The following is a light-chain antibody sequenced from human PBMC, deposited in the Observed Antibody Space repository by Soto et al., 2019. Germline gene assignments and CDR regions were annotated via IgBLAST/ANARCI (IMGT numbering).Light chain of an antibody. V-gene: IGKV3-15*01. CDR2: GAS. CDR1: QSVSSN. CDR3: QQYNNLPPWT. J-gene: IGKJ1*01. Sequence: ELVMTQSPATLSVSPGERATLSCRASQSVSSNLAWYQQKPRQAPRLLIYGASTRATGIPARFSGSGSGTEFPLTISSLQSEDFAVYYCQQYNNLPPWTFGQGTTVEIK.